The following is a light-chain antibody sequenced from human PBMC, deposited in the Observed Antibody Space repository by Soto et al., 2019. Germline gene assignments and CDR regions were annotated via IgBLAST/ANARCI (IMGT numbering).Light chain of an antibody. Sequence: DIQMTQSPSSLSAFVGDRVTITCRASQSIGNFLNWYQQRPGKAPELLIYAASNLQSGVPSRFSGSGSGTAFTLTISGLRPADFATYYCQQRNNWVTFGGGTKVEIK. J-gene: IGKJ4*01. V-gene: IGKV1-39*01. CDR1: QSIGNF. CDR3: QQRNNWVT. CDR2: AAS.